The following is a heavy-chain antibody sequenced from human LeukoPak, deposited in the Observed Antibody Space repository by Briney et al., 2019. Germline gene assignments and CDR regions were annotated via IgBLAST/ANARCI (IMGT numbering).Heavy chain of an antibody. V-gene: IGHV4-59*01. D-gene: IGHD6-19*01. CDR3: ARDLDNSDWYVFDC. Sequence: AETLSLTCTVSGGSISRYYWSWIRQPPGKGLEWIGYISHSGGTNYNPSHKSRVTISVDTSKNQHSLKLSSVTAADTAVYYCARDLDNSDWYVFDCWGQRSLVTVSS. CDR2: ISHSGGT. J-gene: IGHJ4*02. CDR1: GGSISRYY.